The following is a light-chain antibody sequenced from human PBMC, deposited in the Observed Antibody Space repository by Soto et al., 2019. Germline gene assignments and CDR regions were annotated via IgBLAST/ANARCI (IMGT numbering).Light chain of an antibody. J-gene: IGLJ2*01. Sequence: QAVLTQPPSASGTPGQRVTITCSGSNSNIGSNTVNWFQQLPGTAPKLLIYSTDQRPSGVPDRFSGSKSGTSASLAISGLQSDDEADYYCTAWDDSLNVVVFGGGTKVTVL. CDR2: STD. CDR3: TAWDDSLNVVV. V-gene: IGLV1-44*01. CDR1: NSNIGSNT.